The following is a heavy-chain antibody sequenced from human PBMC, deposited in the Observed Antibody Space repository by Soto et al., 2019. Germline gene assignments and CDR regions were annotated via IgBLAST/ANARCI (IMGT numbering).Heavy chain of an antibody. CDR1: GYTFTSSH. CDR3: ARDLAAANY. D-gene: IGHD6-25*01. V-gene: IGHV1-46*01. Sequence: GASGKVSWKATGYTFTSSHVPRVRQAPGQGLEWMAIINPNGGSTNYAQKFQGRVTVTRDTSTSTVFMELSSLQSEDTAVYYCARDLAAANYWGQGTPDTVSS. CDR2: INPNGGST. J-gene: IGHJ4*02.